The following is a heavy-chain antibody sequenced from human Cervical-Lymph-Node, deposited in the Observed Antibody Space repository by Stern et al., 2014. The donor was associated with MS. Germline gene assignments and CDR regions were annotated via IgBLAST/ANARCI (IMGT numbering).Heavy chain of an antibody. D-gene: IGHD3-10*02. J-gene: IGHJ4*02. CDR2: ISFDGDNK. V-gene: IGHV3-30*04. CDR1: RFTFSNSS. CDR3: ARSPLINEMLFDYLDY. Sequence: VQLVESGGDVVQPGRSLRLSCAASRFTFSNSSMHWVRQAPGKGLEWVAVISFDGDNKFYADSVKGRFTISRDNAKNTLYLQMSSLRVEDTAVYYCARSPLINEMLFDYLDYWGQGTPVTVSS.